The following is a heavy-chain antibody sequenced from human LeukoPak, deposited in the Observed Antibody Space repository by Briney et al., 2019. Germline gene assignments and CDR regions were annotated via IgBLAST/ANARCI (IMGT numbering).Heavy chain of an antibody. D-gene: IGHD3-10*01. CDR1: GFTFSSYG. Sequence: GGSLRLSCAASGFTFSSYGMHWVRQAPGKGLEWVAFIRYDGSNKYYADSVKGRFTISRDNSKNTLYLQMNSLRAEDTAVYYCAKLRDGSGSPEAFDIWGQGTMVTVSS. CDR2: IRYDGSNK. CDR3: AKLRDGSGSPEAFDI. J-gene: IGHJ3*02. V-gene: IGHV3-30*02.